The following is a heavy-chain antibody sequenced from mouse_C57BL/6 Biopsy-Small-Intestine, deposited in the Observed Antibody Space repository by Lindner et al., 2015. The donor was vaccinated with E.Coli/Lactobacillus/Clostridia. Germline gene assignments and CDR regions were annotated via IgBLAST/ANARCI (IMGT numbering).Heavy chain of an antibody. J-gene: IGHJ2*01. D-gene: IGHD2-3*01. Sequence: VQLQESGPELVKPGASVKISCKASGYTFSTSWMNWVKQRPGKGLEWIGRIYPGDGTINYNGMFKDKASLTADKSSNTAYMQLSSLTSEDSAVYFCARGGYYDGSCDYWGQGTTLTVSS. CDR1: GYTFSTSW. CDR2: IYPGDGTI. CDR3: ARGGYYDGSCDY. V-gene: IGHV1-82*01.